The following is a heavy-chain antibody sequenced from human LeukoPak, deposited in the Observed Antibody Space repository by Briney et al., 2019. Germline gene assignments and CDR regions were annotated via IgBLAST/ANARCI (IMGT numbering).Heavy chain of an antibody. D-gene: IGHD4-23*01. V-gene: IGHV3-23*01. J-gene: IGHJ4*02. CDR2: ISGSGGST. CDR1: GFTLTSWA. Sequence: RGTLTLSCAASGFTLTSWAMIWIPPAPGKSLECVPAISGSGGSTYYADSVKGRFTISRDNSKNTLYLQMNSLRAEDTAVYYCAKGGGTSPPPSYWGQGTLVTVSS. CDR3: AKGGGTSPPPSY.